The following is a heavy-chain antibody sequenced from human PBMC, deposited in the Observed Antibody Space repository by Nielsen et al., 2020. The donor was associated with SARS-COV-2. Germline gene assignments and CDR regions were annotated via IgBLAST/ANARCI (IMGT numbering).Heavy chain of an antibody. CDR3: ARKSWFWYVDL. J-gene: IGHJ2*01. CDR2: IYHSGST. CDR1: GGSISSGNSY. D-gene: IGHD3-10*01. V-gene: IGHV4-30-4*01. Sequence: SETLSLTCAVSGGSISSGNSYWSWIRQPPGKGLEWIGYIYHSGSTYYNPSLKSRVTMSIDTSENQLSLRLSSVTAADTAMYYCARKSWFWYVDLWGRGTLVNVSS.